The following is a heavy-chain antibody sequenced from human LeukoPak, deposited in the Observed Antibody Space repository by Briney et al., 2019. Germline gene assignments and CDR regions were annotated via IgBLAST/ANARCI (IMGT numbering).Heavy chain of an antibody. CDR2: ISDSGGST. J-gene: IGHJ6*02. V-gene: IGHV3-64D*09. CDR3: VRGYSFGPYGMDV. CDR1: GFPFSSYA. Sequence: GGSLRLSCSASGFPFSSYAMHWVRQAPGKGLKYVSAISDSGGSTYYADSVKGRFTISRDNSKNTLYLQMSSLRAEDTAVYFCVRGYSFGPYGMDVWGQGTTVTVSS. D-gene: IGHD2-15*01.